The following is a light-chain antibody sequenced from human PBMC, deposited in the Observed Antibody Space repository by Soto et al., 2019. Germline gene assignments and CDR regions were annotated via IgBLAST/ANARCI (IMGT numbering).Light chain of an antibody. CDR1: SGDIGSYNR. CDR3: SSYTNINTRACV. Sequence: QSALTQPASVSGSPGQSITISCTGTSGDIGSYNRVSWYQQHPGKAPKRIIYEVTDRPSGVSNRFSGSKSGNTASLTISGLQAEDEAEYYCSSYTNINTRACVFGTGTKLT. V-gene: IGLV2-14*01. J-gene: IGLJ1*01. CDR2: EVT.